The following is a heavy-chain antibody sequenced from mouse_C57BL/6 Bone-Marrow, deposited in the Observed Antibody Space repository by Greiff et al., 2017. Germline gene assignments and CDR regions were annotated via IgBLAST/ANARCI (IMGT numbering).Heavy chain of an antibody. CDR3: AKTAQAWEFAY. Sequence: VQLKQPGAELVMPGASVKLSCKASGYTFTSYWMHWVKQRPGQGLEWIGEIDPSDSYPHYNQQFKGKSTLPVDKSSSTAYMQLSSLTSEDAAVYYCAKTAQAWEFAYWGQGTLVTVSA. J-gene: IGHJ3*01. CDR2: IDPSDSYP. D-gene: IGHD3-2*02. CDR1: GYTFTSYW. V-gene: IGHV1-69*01.